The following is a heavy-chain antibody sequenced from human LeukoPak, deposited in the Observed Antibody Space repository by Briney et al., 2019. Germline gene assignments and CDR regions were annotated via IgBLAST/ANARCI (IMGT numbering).Heavy chain of an antibody. V-gene: IGHV3-53*01. J-gene: IGHJ4*02. CDR2: IYSGGST. CDR3: ARRAGDYSHPYDY. Sequence: GGSLRLSCVASGFIVSSNCMSWVRQAPGKGLEWVSFIYSGGSTYYADSVKGRFTISRDNSKNTLYLQMNSLRAEDTAVYYCARRAGDYSHPYDYWGQGTLVTVSS. CDR1: GFIVSSNC. D-gene: IGHD3-22*01.